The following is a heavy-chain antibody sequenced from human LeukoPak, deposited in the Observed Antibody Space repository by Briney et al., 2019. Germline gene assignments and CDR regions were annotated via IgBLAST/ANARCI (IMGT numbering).Heavy chain of an antibody. D-gene: IGHD3-3*01. CDR1: GFTFSSYG. V-gene: IGHV3-30*18. CDR2: ISYDGSNK. Sequence: GGSLRLSCAASGFTFSSYGMHWVRQAPGKGLERVAVISYDGSNKYYADSVKSRFTISRDNSKNTLYLQMNSLRAEDTAVYYCAKDRRGITIFGVVIAYYYYYGMDVWGQGTTVTVSS. CDR3: AKDRRGITIFGVVIAYYYYYGMDV. J-gene: IGHJ6*02.